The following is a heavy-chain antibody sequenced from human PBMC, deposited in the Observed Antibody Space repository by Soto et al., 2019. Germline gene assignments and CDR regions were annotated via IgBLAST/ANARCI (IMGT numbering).Heavy chain of an antibody. CDR2: IIPIFGTA. Sequence: QVQLVQSGAEVKKPGSSVKVSCKASGGTFSSYSIXXVRQAPGQGLEWMGEIIPIFGTANYAQKFQGRVTITADESTSTAYMELSSLRSEDTAVYXXARDGGRHSGGIDYWGQGTLVTVSS. V-gene: IGHV1-69*01. CDR3: ARDGGRHSGGIDY. D-gene: IGHD1-26*01. CDR1: GGTFSSYS. J-gene: IGHJ4*02.